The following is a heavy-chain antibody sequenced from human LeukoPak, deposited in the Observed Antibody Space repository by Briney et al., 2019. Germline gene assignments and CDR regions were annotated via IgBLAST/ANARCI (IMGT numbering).Heavy chain of an antibody. J-gene: IGHJ4*02. CDR3: AKDLISPRSVGSSEKLDY. CDR1: GFTFSSYA. CDR2: IFGSGIDT. V-gene: IGHV3-23*01. D-gene: IGHD3-10*01. Sequence: HAGGSLRLSCAASGFTFSSYAVSWVRQAPGKGLEWVSSIFGSGIDTQYADSVKGRFTISRDNSKNTLYLEMNSLRPEDTAIYYCAKDLISPRSVGSSEKLDYWGQGTLVTVSS.